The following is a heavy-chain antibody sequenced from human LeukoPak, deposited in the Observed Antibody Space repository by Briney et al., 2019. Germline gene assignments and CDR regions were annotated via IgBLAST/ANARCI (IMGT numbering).Heavy chain of an antibody. V-gene: IGHV4-59*01. CDR2: ISYSGST. D-gene: IGHD3-22*01. CDR1: GASIRTFY. CDR3: ARGIGNSRGTRFDP. Sequence: SETLSLTCTVSGASIRTFYWTWIRQPPGKGLEWIAYISYSGSTTYNPSLKSRVTISLDTSKNQFSLNLNSLTAADTAVYYCARGIGNSRGTRFDPWGQGTLVTVSS. J-gene: IGHJ5*02.